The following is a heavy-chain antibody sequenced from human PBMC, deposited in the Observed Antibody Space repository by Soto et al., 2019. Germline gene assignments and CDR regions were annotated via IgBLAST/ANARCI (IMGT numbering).Heavy chain of an antibody. CDR1: GFSLSTSGVG. V-gene: IGHV2-5*02. CDR2: IYWDDVK. CDR3: AHSRIVGARSTWFDP. D-gene: IGHD1-26*01. Sequence: QITLKESGPTLVKPTQTLTLTCTFSGFSLSTSGVGVGWIRQPPGKALEWLALIYWDDVKRYSPSLKSRLTITKDTSKNQVVLTMTNMDPVDTATYYCAHSRIVGARSTWFDPWGQGTLVTVSS. J-gene: IGHJ5*02.